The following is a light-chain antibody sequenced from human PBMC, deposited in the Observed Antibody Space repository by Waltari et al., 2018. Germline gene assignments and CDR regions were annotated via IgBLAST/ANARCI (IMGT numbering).Light chain of an antibody. J-gene: IGKJ3*01. CDR3: QHYGSSIFT. V-gene: IGKV3-20*01. Sequence: EIVFTQSPGTLSLSPGERATLSCTASQSVSSSYLAWYQQKPGQAPRLLIYGASSRATGIPDRFSGSGSGTDFTLTISRLEPEDFAVYYCQHYGSSIFTFGPGTKVDIK. CDR2: GAS. CDR1: QSVSSSY.